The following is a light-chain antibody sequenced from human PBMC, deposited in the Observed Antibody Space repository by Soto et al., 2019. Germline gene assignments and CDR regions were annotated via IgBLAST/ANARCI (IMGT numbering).Light chain of an antibody. Sequence: QSVLTQPPSAFGTPGQRVTISCSGSSSNIGSNYVYWYQQLPRTAPKLLLYRDNQRPSGVPDRFSDSKSGTSASLAISGLRSDDEADYYCAAWDDSLKGWVFGGGTKLTVL. J-gene: IGLJ3*02. V-gene: IGLV1-47*01. CDR1: SSNIGSNY. CDR2: RDN. CDR3: AAWDDSLKGWV.